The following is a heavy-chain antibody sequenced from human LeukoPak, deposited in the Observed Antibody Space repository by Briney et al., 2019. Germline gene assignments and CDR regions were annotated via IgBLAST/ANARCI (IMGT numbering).Heavy chain of an antibody. J-gene: IGHJ6*03. D-gene: IGHD6-13*01. V-gene: IGHV4-39*01. Sequence: SETLSLTCTVSDGAISSNTYYWGWIRQPPGKGLEWMSSIYYSGSTYYNPSLKSRVTISVATYKNQFSLKLSSVTAADTPVYHCARAGRGLGFYYYYMKVWGKGTTVTVSS. CDR3: ARAGRGLGFYYYYMKV. CDR1: DGAISSNTYY. CDR2: IYYSGST.